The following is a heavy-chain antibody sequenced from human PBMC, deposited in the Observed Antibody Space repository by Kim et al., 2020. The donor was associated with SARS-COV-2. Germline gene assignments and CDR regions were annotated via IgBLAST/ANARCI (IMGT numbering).Heavy chain of an antibody. V-gene: IGHV1-8*01. D-gene: IGHD3-9*01. CDR1: GYTFTSYD. Sequence: ASVKVSCKASGYTFTSYDINWVRQATGQGLEWMGWMNPNSGNTGYAQKFQGRDTMTRNTSISTAYMELSSLRSEDTAVYYCARTRRYFDWLGSRRGMDVWGQGATVTVSS. J-gene: IGHJ6*02. CDR3: ARTRRYFDWLGSRRGMDV. CDR2: MNPNSGNT.